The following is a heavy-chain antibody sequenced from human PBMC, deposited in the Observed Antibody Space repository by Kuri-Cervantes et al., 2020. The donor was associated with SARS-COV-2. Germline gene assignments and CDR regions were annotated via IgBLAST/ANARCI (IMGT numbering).Heavy chain of an antibody. CDR1: GFTFSSYS. J-gene: IGHJ4*02. CDR3: ARGLGYCSGGSCYSRSSSGH. CDR2: ISSSSSTI. Sequence: GESLKISCAASGFTFSSYSMNWVRQAPGKGLEWVSYISSSSSTIYYADSVKGRFTISRDNAKNSLYLQMNSLRAEDTAVYYCARGLGYCSGGSCYSRSSSGHWGQGTLVTVSS. V-gene: IGHV3-48*01. D-gene: IGHD2-15*01.